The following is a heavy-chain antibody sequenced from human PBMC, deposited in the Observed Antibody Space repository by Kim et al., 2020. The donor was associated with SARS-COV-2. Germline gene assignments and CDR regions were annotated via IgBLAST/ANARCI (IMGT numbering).Heavy chain of an antibody. CDR2: SNGGGGGT. CDR1: GFTFSNYA. CDR3: AKGVAALAARPFDS. Sequence: GGSLRLSCAASGFTFSNYAMSWVRQAPGKGLEWVSSNGGGGGTYYADSVKGRFTISRDNSKNMLFLQMDSLRAVDTAVYFCAKGVAALAARPFDSWGQGT. V-gene: IGHV3-23*01. J-gene: IGHJ4*02. D-gene: IGHD2-2*01.